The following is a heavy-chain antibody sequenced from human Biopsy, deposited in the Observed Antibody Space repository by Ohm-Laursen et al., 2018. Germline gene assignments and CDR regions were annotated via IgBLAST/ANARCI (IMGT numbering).Heavy chain of an antibody. J-gene: IGHJ4*02. V-gene: IGHV3-9*01. CDR1: GFNFDDYA. Sequence: SLRLSCTASGFNFDDYAVHWIRQGPGKGLEWVAGLTWNSGTIAYAGSVRGRFTISRDNAKNSLYLQMNNLTSEDTALYYCVRSLRNYDFLDSWGQGTLVSVSS. D-gene: IGHD3-16*01. CDR3: VRSLRNYDFLDS. CDR2: LTWNSGTI.